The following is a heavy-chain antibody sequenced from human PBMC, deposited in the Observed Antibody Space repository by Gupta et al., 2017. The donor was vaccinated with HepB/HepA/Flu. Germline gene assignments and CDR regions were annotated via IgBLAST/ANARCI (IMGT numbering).Heavy chain of an antibody. D-gene: IGHD3-22*01. J-gene: IGHJ1*01. CDR3: TRGGDSSSWLWDD. CDR1: GFTFSPYW. V-gene: IGHV3-7*01. Sequence: EVQLVESGGGLVQAGGSLRLSCAASGFTFSPYWMTGVGQAPGKGPEWVENIKQDGSEKCEGDALKGRFTISRENAKKALNLQMKGLRAGDTAIYYFTRGGDSSSWLWDDGGQGTMVTVSS. CDR2: IKQDGSEK.